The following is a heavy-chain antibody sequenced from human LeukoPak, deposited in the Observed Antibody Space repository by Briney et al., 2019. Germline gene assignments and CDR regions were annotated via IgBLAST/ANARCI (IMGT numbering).Heavy chain of an antibody. CDR3: ARDRDDSSGYYRETLFDY. J-gene: IGHJ4*02. V-gene: IGHV1-2*02. Sequence: GASVKFSCKASGYTFTGYYMHWVRQAPGQGLEWIGWINPNSGGTNYAQKFQGRVTMTRDTSISTAYMELSRLRSDDTAVYYCARDRDDSSGYYRETLFDYWGQGTLVTVSS. D-gene: IGHD3-22*01. CDR1: GYTFTGYY. CDR2: INPNSGGT.